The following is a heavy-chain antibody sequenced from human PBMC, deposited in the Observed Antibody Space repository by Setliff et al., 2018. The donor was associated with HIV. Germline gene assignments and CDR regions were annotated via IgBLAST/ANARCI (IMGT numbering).Heavy chain of an antibody. D-gene: IGHD3-22*01. V-gene: IGHV4-31*03. CDR1: GGSISSGGYY. CDR3: ARHAVPHYYDSSGPS. CDR2: IYYSGST. Sequence: SETLSLTCTVSGGSISSGGYYWSWIRQHPGKGLEWIGYIYYSGSTYYNPSLKSRLTMSVDPSKNQFSLRLSSVTAADTAVYYCARHAVPHYYDSSGPSWGPGTLVTVSS. J-gene: IGHJ5*02.